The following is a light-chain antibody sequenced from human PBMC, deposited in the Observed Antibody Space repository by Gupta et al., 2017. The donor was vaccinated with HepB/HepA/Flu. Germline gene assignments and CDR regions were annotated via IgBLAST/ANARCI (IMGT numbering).Light chain of an antibody. CDR3: QQSDSAPRT. J-gene: IGKJ2*01. CDR2: DAS. Sequence: DIQMTQSPSSLFASIGDRVTITCRASQSISNYLNWYQQKPGKAPNLLIYDASSLQSGVPSRFSGSGSGTDFTLTISSRQPEDFATYYCQQSDSAPRTFGQGTKMEIK. CDR1: QSISNY. V-gene: IGKV1-39*01.